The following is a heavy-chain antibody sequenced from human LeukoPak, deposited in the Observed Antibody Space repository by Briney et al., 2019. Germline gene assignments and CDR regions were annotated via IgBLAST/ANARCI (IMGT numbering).Heavy chain of an antibody. CDR1: GGSFSGFY. V-gene: IGHV4-34*01. CDR3: ARDGTMMDAFDI. Sequence: SETLSLTCAVYGGSFSGFYWSWIRQPPGKGLEWIGEINHSGSTNYNPSLKSRVTISVDMSKNQFSLKVSSVTAADTAVYYCARDGTMMDAFDIWGQGTMVTVSS. J-gene: IGHJ3*02. D-gene: IGHD3-22*01. CDR2: INHSGST.